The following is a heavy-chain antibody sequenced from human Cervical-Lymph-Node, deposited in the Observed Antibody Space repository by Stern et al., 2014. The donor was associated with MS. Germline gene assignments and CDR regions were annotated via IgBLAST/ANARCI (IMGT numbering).Heavy chain of an antibody. CDR2: IYPGDSDT. Sequence: EVQLVQSGAELIRPGESLKISCKGSGFKFSIYWIAWVRQMPGKGLEWMGIIYPGDSDTRYSPAFQRPVPMSADKSNSNTRLQGRSLNASDTAMYFCARQTTAWASDVWGQGTLVTVSS. J-gene: IGHJ4*02. D-gene: IGHD1-14*01. CDR3: ARQTTAWASDV. V-gene: IGHV5-51*01. CDR1: GFKFSIYW.